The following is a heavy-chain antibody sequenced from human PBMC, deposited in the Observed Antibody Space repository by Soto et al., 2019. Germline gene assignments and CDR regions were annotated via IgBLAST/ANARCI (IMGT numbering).Heavy chain of an antibody. CDR3: ARDAPPVDY. CDR1: GYTFSSYG. V-gene: IGHV1-18*01. Sequence: QVQLVQSGAEVKKPGASVKVSCKASGYTFSSYGISWVRQAPGQGLEWMGWISAYNGNTKYAQKIQGRVTMTTDTSTSTADMELRSLRSDDTAVDYCARDAPPVDYWGQGTLVTVSS. CDR2: ISAYNGNT. J-gene: IGHJ4*02.